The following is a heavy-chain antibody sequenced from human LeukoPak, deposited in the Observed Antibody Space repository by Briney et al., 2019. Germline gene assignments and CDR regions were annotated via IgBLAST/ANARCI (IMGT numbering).Heavy chain of an antibody. CDR3: ARISREYTAMVPDSGDFDI. J-gene: IGHJ3*02. D-gene: IGHD5-18*01. V-gene: IGHV5-51*01. CDR2: IYPGDLDT. Sequence: ESLTISRKESVYSLTSYLLDWVRQMHGKGLDWMGMIYPGDLDTSYSPSFQGQVTISADKYISTAYLQWSSMNASDTAMYYCARISREYTAMVPDSGDFDIWGQGTMVTVSS. CDR1: VYSLTSYL.